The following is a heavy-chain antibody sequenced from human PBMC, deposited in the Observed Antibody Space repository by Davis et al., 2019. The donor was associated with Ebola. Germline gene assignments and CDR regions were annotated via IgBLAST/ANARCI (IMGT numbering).Heavy chain of an antibody. CDR2: INHSGTT. V-gene: IGHV4-34*01. J-gene: IGHJ4*02. CDR3: ARGTEYPTTFGVVTAFDY. D-gene: IGHD3-3*01. CDR1: GGSFSGYY. Sequence: PSETLSLTCAVYGGSFSGYYWSWIRQPPGKGLEWIGEINHSGTTFYNPSLQSRVTMSVDTSKNQFSLNLSSVTAADTAVYYCARGTEYPTTFGVVTAFDYWGQGTLVTVSS.